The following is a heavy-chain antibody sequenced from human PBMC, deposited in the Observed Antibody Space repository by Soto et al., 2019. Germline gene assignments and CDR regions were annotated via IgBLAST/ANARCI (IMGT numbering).Heavy chain of an antibody. CDR2: INHRGSA. CDR3: ATSRPTGGPLDSLFRGFDS. Sequence: SETLSLTCAVSGASVSSTYWWSWVRQPPGKGPEWIGEINHRGSANYNPSLKSRVTISVDISKSQFSLKLSSVTAADTAVYFCATSRPTGGPLDSLFRGFDSWGQGTVVTVSS. V-gene: IGHV4-4*02. D-gene: IGHD3-3*01. CDR1: GASVSSTYW. J-gene: IGHJ5*01.